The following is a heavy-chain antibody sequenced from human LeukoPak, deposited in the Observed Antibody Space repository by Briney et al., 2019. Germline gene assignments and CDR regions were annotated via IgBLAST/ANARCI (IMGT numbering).Heavy chain of an antibody. V-gene: IGHV3-33*08. CDR1: GFSASTSI. CDR2: IWYDGSNK. J-gene: IGHJ4*02. CDR3: ARDFAPYDGSSSLDY. Sequence: GTSLSLSCAASGFSASTSILHWVRQAPGKGLEWVAVIWYDGSNKYYADSVKGRFTISRDNSKNTLYLQMNSLRAEDTAVYYCARDFAPYDGSSSLDYWGQGTLVTVSS. D-gene: IGHD6-6*01.